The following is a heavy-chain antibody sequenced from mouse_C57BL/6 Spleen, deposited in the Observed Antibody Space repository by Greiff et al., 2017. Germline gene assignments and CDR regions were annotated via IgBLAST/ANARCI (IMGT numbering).Heavy chain of an antibody. J-gene: IGHJ1*03. V-gene: IGHV1-72*01. CDR3: AREGPPLRGYFDV. CDR2: IDPNSGGT. Sequence: QVHVKQPGAELVKPGASVKLSCKASGYTFTSYWMHWVQQRPGRGLEWIGRIDPNSGGTKYNEKFKSKATLTVDKPASTAYMQLSSLTSEDSAVYYCAREGPPLRGYFDVWGTGTTVTVSS. CDR1: GYTFTSYW.